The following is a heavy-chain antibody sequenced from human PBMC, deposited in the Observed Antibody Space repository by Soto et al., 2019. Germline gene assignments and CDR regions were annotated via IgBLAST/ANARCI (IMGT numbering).Heavy chain of an antibody. CDR2: ISYDGSNK. D-gene: IGHD3-3*01. Sequence: TGGSLRLSCAASGFTFSSYAMHWVRQAPGKGLEWVAVISYDGSNKYYADSVKGRFTISRDNSKNTLYLQMNSLRAEDTAVYYCAKERPYYDFWSGYSPYYGMDVWGQGTTVTVSS. V-gene: IGHV3-30*04. J-gene: IGHJ6*02. CDR1: GFTFSSYA. CDR3: AKERPYYDFWSGYSPYYGMDV.